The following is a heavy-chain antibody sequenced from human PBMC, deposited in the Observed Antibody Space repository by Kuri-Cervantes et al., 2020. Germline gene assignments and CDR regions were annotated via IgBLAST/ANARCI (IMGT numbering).Heavy chain of an antibody. CDR2: IYHSGST. Sequence: GSLRLSCTVSGGDISDYYWSWIRQRPGKGLEWIGSIYHSGSTYYNPSLKSRVTISVDTSKNQFSLKLSSVTAADTAVYYCARHSPDTAMVFDIWGQGTMVTVSS. CDR3: ARHSPDTAMVFDI. CDR1: GGDISDYY. J-gene: IGHJ3*02. V-gene: IGHV4-59*08. D-gene: IGHD5-18*01.